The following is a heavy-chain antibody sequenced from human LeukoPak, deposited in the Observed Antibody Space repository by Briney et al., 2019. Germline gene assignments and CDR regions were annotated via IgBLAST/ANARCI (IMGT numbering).Heavy chain of an antibody. CDR1: GFTFSRYS. J-gene: IGHJ4*02. CDR2: ISISSNYI. D-gene: IGHD3-16*01. V-gene: IGHV3-21*01. CDR3: ARGGVDY. Sequence: GGSLRLSCAASGFTFSRYSMNWVRQAPGKGLEWVSSISISSNYIYYADSVKGRFTISRDNAKNTLYLQMNSLRAEDTAVYYCARGGVDYWGQGTLVTVSS.